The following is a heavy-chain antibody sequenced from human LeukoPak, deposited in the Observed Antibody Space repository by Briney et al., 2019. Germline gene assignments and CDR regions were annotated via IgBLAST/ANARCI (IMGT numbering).Heavy chain of an antibody. Sequence: GASVKVSCKASGYTFTGYYMHWVRQAPGQGLEWMGWISAYNGNTNYAQKLQGRVTMTTDTSTSTAYMELRSLRSDDTAVYYCARDPVLRDFWSGYYSPNYMDVWGKGTTVTVSS. CDR3: ARDPVLRDFWSGYYSPNYMDV. J-gene: IGHJ6*03. D-gene: IGHD3-3*01. CDR1: GYTFTGYY. V-gene: IGHV1-18*04. CDR2: ISAYNGNT.